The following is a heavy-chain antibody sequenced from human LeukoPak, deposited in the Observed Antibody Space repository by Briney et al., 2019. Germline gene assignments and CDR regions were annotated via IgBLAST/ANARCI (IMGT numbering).Heavy chain of an antibody. Sequence: GASVKVSCKASGYTFTDSYMHWVRQAPGQGLEWMGWINPNSGGTKYAQKFQGRVTMTRDTSISTAYMELSRLRSDDTAVYYCARDPQLVAFDPWGQGTLVTVSS. CDR2: INPNSGGT. J-gene: IGHJ5*02. CDR3: ARDPQLVAFDP. D-gene: IGHD6-13*01. V-gene: IGHV1-2*02. CDR1: GYTFTDSY.